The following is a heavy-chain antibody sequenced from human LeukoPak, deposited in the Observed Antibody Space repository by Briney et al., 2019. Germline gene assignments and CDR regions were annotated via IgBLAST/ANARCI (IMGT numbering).Heavy chain of an antibody. D-gene: IGHD6-6*01. CDR1: GGSFSGYY. V-gene: IGHV4-34*01. CDR2: INHSGST. J-gene: IGHJ4*02. Sequence: SETLSLTCAVYGGSFSGYYWSWIRQPPGKGLEWIGEINHSGSTNYNPSLKSRVTISVDTSKNQFSLKLSSVTAADTAVYDCASGVAARKGGSTGLIDYWGQGTLVTVSS. CDR3: ASGVAARKGGSTGLIDY.